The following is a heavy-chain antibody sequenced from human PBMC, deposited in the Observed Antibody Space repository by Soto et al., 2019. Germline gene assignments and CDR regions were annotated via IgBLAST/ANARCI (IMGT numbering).Heavy chain of an antibody. CDR3: ARGYCSGSSCFSDWFDS. D-gene: IGHD2-15*01. Sequence: QVQLQQSGPGLVKPSQTLSLTCAISGDSVSSNSATWSWIRQSPSRGLEWLGRTFYRSKWYSEYAVSVKSRISINPDTSKNQFSLQLNSVTPEDTAIYYCARGYCSGSSCFSDWFDSWGHGTLVTVSS. CDR2: TFYRSKWYS. CDR1: GDSVSSNSAT. V-gene: IGHV6-1*01. J-gene: IGHJ5*01.